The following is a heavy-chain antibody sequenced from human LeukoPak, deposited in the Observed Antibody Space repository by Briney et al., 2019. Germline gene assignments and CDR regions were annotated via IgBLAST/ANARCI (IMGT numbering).Heavy chain of an antibody. CDR1: GFTFDDYG. Sequence: GGSLRLSCAASGFTFDDYGMSWVRQAPGKGLEWVSGINWNGGSTGYADSVKGRFTISRDNSQNTLYLQMNSLRAEDTAVYYCAKVDSGTYQFDYWGQGTLVTVSS. CDR2: INWNGGST. J-gene: IGHJ4*02. CDR3: AKVDSGTYQFDY. D-gene: IGHD1-26*01. V-gene: IGHV3-20*04.